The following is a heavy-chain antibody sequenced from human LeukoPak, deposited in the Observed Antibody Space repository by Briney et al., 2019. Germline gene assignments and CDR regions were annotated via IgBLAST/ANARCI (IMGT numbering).Heavy chain of an antibody. J-gene: IGHJ3*02. Sequence: GGSLRLSCAASGFTFDDYAMHWVRQAPGKGLEWVLGISWNSGSIGYADSVKGRFTISRDNVKNSLYLQMNSLRAEDTALYYCAKWSSGWYQDAFDIWGQGTMVTVSS. CDR2: ISWNSGSI. CDR3: AKWSSGWYQDAFDI. V-gene: IGHV3-9*01. CDR1: GFTFDDYA. D-gene: IGHD6-19*01.